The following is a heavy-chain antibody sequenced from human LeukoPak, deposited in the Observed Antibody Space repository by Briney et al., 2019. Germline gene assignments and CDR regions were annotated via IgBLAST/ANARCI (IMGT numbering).Heavy chain of an antibody. Sequence: PGGSLRLSCAASGFSVSDYWMTCVRDAPGTGLEWVANIKQDGSEKTYVDSVKGGFTISRNNPKNSLYLQMNSLRVEYTAMYYSVRDVGTDWYDPWGQGTLVTVFS. D-gene: IGHD1-1*01. CDR3: VRDVGTDWYDP. CDR2: IKQDGSEK. V-gene: IGHV3-7*01. CDR1: GFSVSDYW. J-gene: IGHJ5*02.